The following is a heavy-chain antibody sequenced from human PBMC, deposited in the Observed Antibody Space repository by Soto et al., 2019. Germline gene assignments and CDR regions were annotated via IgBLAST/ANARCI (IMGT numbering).Heavy chain of an antibody. J-gene: IGHJ4*02. CDR3: VRRLTTTVTAMGY. V-gene: IGHV3-74*01. CDR1: GFTFSTSW. CDR2: INSDGSST. Sequence: GGSLRLSCAASGFTFSTSWMHWVRQVPGKGLVCVSRINSDGSSTNYADSVKGRFTISRDNSRNTVYLQVNSLRVEDTAVYYCVRRLTTTVTAMGYWGQGTPVTVSS. D-gene: IGHD4-17*01.